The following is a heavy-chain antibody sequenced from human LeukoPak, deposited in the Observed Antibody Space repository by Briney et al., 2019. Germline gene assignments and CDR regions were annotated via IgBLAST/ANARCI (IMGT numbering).Heavy chain of an antibody. CDR3: ARDAGNSGYGCDL. CDR2: IRSSSET. V-gene: IGHV3-48*01. J-gene: IGHJ5*02. Sequence: GRSLRLSCAASGFIFRQYSMNWVRQAPGKGLEWVSHIRSSSETFYADSVKGRFTISRDNARNSLYLQMNNLRGEDTAIYYCARDAGNSGYGCDLWGQGTLVTVSS. CDR1: GFIFRQYS. D-gene: IGHD5-12*01.